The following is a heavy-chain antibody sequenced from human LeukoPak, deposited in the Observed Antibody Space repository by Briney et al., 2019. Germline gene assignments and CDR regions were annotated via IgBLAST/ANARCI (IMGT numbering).Heavy chain of an antibody. Sequence: AGGSLRLSCAVSGFSVNDNYMSWVRQAPGKGLQWVSVMFPDGRTYYADSVKGRFTISRDLTRNPLLLQMHSLRADDTAVHYCARTNPVYGDYDYWGQGTLVTVSS. CDR1: GFSVNDNY. CDR3: ARTNPVYGDYDY. V-gene: IGHV3-53*01. J-gene: IGHJ4*02. D-gene: IGHD4-17*01. CDR2: MFPDGRT.